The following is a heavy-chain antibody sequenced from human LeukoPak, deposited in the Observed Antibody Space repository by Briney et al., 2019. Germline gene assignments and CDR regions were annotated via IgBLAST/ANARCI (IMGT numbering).Heavy chain of an antibody. D-gene: IGHD3-22*01. CDR1: GGSVSSGSYY. CDR2: IYYSGST. V-gene: IGHV4-61*01. Sequence: ETLSLTCTVSGGSVSSGSYYWSWIRQPPGKGLEWIGYIYYSGSTNYNPSLKSRVTISVDTSKNQFSLKLSSVTAADTAVYYCARVTIPYYDSSGLMDYWGQGTLVTVSS. J-gene: IGHJ4*02. CDR3: ARVTIPYYDSSGLMDY.